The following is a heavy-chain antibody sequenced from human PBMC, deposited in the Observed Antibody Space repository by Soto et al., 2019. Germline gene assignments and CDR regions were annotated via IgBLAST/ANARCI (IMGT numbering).Heavy chain of an antibody. J-gene: IGHJ3*02. Sequence: GVLRLSCAASGFTFSSYAMSWVRQAPGKGLEWVSAISGSGGSTYYADSVKGRFTISRDNSKNTLYLQMNSLRAEDTAVYYCAKDIDAEGAFDIWGQGTMVTVSS. CDR2: ISGSGGST. CDR1: GFTFSSYA. CDR3: AKDIDAEGAFDI. D-gene: IGHD3-16*02. V-gene: IGHV3-23*01.